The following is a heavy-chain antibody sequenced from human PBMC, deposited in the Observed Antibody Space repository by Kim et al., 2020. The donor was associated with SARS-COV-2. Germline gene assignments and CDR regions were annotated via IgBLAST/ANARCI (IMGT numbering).Heavy chain of an antibody. J-gene: IGHJ4*02. V-gene: IGHV3-9*01. CDR1: GFTFDDYA. CDR3: AKARGYSGYDFVY. Sequence: GGSLRLSCAVSGFTFDDYAMHWVRQAPGKGLEWVSGISWNSGNIGYADSVKGRFTISRDNANNSLYLQMNSLRAEDTALYYCAKARGYSGYDFVYWGQGTLVTVSS. D-gene: IGHD5-12*01. CDR2: ISWNSGNI.